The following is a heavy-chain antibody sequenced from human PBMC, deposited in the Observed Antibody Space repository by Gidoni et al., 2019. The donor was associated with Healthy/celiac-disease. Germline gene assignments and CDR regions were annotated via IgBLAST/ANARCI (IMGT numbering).Heavy chain of an antibody. CDR2: INPIRSIA. J-gene: IGHJ3*02. D-gene: IGHD5-12*01. V-gene: IGHV1-69*02. CDR1: GGTFSSYT. CDR3: ARAYDGNDEAFDI. Sequence: QVQLVHSGAEVQKPGSSVQVSCQSSGGTFSSYTISWVRQAHGQGLEGMGRINPIRSIANYAQKCQGRVTITAEKSKSTAYMELSSRRSEDTDVYYGARAYDGNDEAFDIWGQGTMVTVSS.